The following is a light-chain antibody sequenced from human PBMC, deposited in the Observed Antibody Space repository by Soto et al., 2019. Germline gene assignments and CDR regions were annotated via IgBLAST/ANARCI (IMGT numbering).Light chain of an antibody. CDR1: SSDVGSYNL. CDR3: SSYAGSSTYV. J-gene: IGLJ1*01. CDR2: EGI. V-gene: IGLV2-23*01. Sequence: QSVLPQPASVSGSPGQSITISCTGTSSDVGSYNLVSWYQQHPDKAPRLIIFEGIKRPSGVSNRFSGSKSGNTASLTISGLQAEDEADYYCSSYAGSSTYVFGTGTKLTVL.